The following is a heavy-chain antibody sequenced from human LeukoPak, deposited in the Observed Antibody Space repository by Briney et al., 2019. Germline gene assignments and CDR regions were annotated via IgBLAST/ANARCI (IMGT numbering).Heavy chain of an antibody. CDR2: IKPKSGGT. CDR3: VNGGVYYEDISGDY. Sequence: GASVKVSCKASGYTFTDYYMHWARQAPGQGLEWLGRIKPKSGGTTYAQEFQGRVTMTRDTSITTAYMELSSLRSDDTAVYYCVNGGVYYEDISGDYWGQGTLVTVSS. J-gene: IGHJ4*02. CDR1: GYTFTDYY. D-gene: IGHD3-22*01. V-gene: IGHV1-2*06.